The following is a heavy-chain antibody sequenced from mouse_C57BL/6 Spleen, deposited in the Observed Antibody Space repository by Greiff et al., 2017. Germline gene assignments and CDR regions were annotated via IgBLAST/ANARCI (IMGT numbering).Heavy chain of an antibody. D-gene: IGHD2-3*01. CDR2: IYPSDSET. V-gene: IGHV1-61*01. CDR3: ARWLLRGFMDY. J-gene: IGHJ4*01. CDR1: GYTFTSYW. Sequence: QVQLQQPGAELVRPGSSVKLSCKASGYTFTSYWMDWVKQRPGQGLEWIGNIYPSDSETHYNQKFTDKATLTVDKSSITAYMQISSLTSEDSAVYYCARWLLRGFMDYWGQGTSVTVSS.